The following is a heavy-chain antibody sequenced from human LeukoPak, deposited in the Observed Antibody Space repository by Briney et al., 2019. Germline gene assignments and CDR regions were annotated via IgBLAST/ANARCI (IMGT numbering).Heavy chain of an antibody. V-gene: IGHV1-46*01. CDR3: ARDRQLLDY. CDR1: GYTFTSYD. J-gene: IGHJ4*02. Sequence: ASVKVSCKASGYTFTSYDINWVRQAPGQGLEWMGIINPSGGSTSYAQKFQGRVTMTRDMSTSTVYMELSSLRSEDTAVYYCARDRQLLDYWGQGTLVTVSS. D-gene: IGHD6-6*01. CDR2: INPSGGST.